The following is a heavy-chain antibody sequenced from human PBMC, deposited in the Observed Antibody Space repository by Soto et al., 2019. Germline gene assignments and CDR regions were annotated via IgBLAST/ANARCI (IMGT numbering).Heavy chain of an antibody. CDR1: GGSISSSSYY. CDR3: AIRGGITMVRGSYYYYGMDV. V-gene: IGHV4-39*01. CDR2: IYYSGST. D-gene: IGHD3-10*01. J-gene: IGHJ6*02. Sequence: SETLSLTCTVSGGSISSSSYYWGWIRQPPGKGLEWIGSIYYSGSTYYNPSLKSRVTISVDTSKNQFSLKLSSVTAADTAVYYCAIRGGITMVRGSYYYYGMDVWGQGTTVTVSS.